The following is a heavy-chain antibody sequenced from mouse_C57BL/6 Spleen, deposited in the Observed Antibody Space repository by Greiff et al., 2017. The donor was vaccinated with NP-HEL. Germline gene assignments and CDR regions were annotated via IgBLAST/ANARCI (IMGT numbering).Heavy chain of an antibody. CDR1: GYTFTSYW. V-gene: IGHV1-59*01. D-gene: IGHD2-2*01. CDR3: ASGLPALNFAY. Sequence: QVQLQQPGAELVRPGTSVKLSCKASGYTFTSYWMHWVKQRPGQGLEWIGVIDPSDSYTNYNQKFKGKATLTVDTSSSTAYMQLSSLTSEDSAVYYCASGLPALNFAYWGQGTLVTVSA. CDR2: IDPSDSYT. J-gene: IGHJ3*01.